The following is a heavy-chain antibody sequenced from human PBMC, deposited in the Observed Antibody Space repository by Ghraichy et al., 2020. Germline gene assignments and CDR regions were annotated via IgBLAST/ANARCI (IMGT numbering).Heavy chain of an antibody. J-gene: IGHJ4*02. V-gene: IGHV2-5*01. CDR1: GFSLSTTGVG. CDR2: IYWNDDK. D-gene: IGHD3-10*01. Sequence: SGPTLVKPTQTLTLTCTFSGFSLSTTGVGVGWIRQPPEKALEWLAFIYWNDDKSYSPSLKSRLTISKDTSKNQVVLTMTNMDPVDTATYYRAHKPYYGSGSYPFDYWGQGTLVTVSS. CDR3: AHKPYYGSGSYPFDY.